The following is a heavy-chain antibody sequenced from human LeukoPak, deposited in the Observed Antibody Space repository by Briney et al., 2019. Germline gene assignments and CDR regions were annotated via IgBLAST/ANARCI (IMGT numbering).Heavy chain of an antibody. D-gene: IGHD2-21*02. V-gene: IGHV5-51*01. J-gene: IGHJ4*02. CDR1: GYSFTSYW. CDR2: IYPGDSDT. CDR3: ARLRYCGGDCYNSGFDY. Sequence: GESLKISCKGSGYSFTSYWIGWVRQMPGKGLEWMGIIYPGDSDTRYSPSFQGRVTISADKSISTAYLQWSSLKASDTAMYYCARLRYCGGDCYNSGFDYWGQGTLVTVSS.